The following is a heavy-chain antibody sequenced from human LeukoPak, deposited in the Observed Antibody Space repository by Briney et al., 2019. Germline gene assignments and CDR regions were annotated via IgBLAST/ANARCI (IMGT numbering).Heavy chain of an antibody. Sequence: GGSLRLSCAASGFTFSSYSMNWVRQAPGKGLEWVSSISSSSSYIYYADSVKGRFTISRDNAKNSLYLQMNSLRAEDTAVYCCARRSQFWSGYYTGGRLVYYMDVWGKGTTVTVSS. CDR3: ARRSQFWSGYYTGGRLVYYMDV. V-gene: IGHV3-21*01. CDR2: ISSSSSYI. D-gene: IGHD3-3*01. CDR1: GFTFSSYS. J-gene: IGHJ6*03.